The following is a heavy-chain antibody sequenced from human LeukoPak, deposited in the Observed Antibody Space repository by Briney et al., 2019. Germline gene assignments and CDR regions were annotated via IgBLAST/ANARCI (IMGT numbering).Heavy chain of an antibody. J-gene: IGHJ4*02. CDR2: IWYDGSNK. D-gene: IGHD3-22*01. V-gene: IGHV3-33*01. CDR3: ARDYYYDSSGYWDYYFDY. CDR1: GFTFSRFG. Sequence: HPGRSLRLSCAASGFTFSRFGMHWVRQAPGKGLEWVAAIWYDGSNKYYADSVKGRFTISRDNSKNTLYLEMNSLRAEDTAVYYCARDYYYDSSGYWDYYFDYWGQGTLVSVSS.